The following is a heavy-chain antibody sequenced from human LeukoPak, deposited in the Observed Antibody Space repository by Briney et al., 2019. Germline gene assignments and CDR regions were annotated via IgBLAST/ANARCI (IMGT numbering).Heavy chain of an antibody. CDR2: IKQDGSEK. CDR3: ARGTYYDFWSGYYFRSYYYYMDV. J-gene: IGHJ6*03. D-gene: IGHD3-3*01. CDR1: GFTFGSYS. V-gene: IGHV3-7*04. Sequence: GGSLRLSCAASGFTFGSYSMNWVRQAPGKGLEWVANIKQDGSEKYYVDSVKGRFTISRDNAKNSLYLQMNSLRAEDTAVYYCARGTYYDFWSGYYFRSYYYYMDVWGKGTTVTVS.